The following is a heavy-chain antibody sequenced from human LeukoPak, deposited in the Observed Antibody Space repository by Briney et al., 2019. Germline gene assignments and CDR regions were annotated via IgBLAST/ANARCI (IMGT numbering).Heavy chain of an antibody. Sequence: GGSLRLSCEASGFTVSSNDMNWVRQVPGKGLEWVSLLYSGGNTYYADSVKGRFTISRDNSRNTLYLQLDSLRAEDTVIYYCAGVMRGAFDIWGQGTLVTVSS. CDR1: GFTVSSND. J-gene: IGHJ3*02. CDR2: LYSGGNT. V-gene: IGHV3-53*01. CDR3: AGVMRGAFDI.